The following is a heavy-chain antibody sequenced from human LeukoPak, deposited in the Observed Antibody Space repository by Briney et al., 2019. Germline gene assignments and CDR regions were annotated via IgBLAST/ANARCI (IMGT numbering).Heavy chain of an antibody. CDR1: GGSISSSSYY. CDR2: IYYSGST. V-gene: IGHV4-39*07. J-gene: IGHJ4*02. Sequence: SETLSLTCTVSGGSISSSSYYWGWIRQPPGKGLEWIGSIYYSGSTYYNPSLKSRVTISVDTSKNQFSLKLSSVTAADTAVYYCARVPIPYDSSGYKYYFDYWGQGTLVTVSS. CDR3: ARVPIPYDSSGYKYYFDY. D-gene: IGHD3-22*01.